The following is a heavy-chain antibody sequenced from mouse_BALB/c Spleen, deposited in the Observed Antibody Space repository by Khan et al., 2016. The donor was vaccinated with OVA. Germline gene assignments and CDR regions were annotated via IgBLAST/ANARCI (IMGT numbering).Heavy chain of an antibody. Sequence: QVQLKQSGPGLVAPSQSLSITCTASGFSLNSNFGVSWVRQPPGKGLEWLGVIWGDGSTNYHSPLISRLSISKDDSKSQVFLKLNSLQTDDTATYSCAKKGYYGYGDAGFAYWGQGTLVTVSA. V-gene: IGHV2-3*01. CDR3: AKKGYYGYGDAGFAY. CDR1: GFSLNSNFG. D-gene: IGHD1-2*01. CDR2: IWGDGST. J-gene: IGHJ3*01.